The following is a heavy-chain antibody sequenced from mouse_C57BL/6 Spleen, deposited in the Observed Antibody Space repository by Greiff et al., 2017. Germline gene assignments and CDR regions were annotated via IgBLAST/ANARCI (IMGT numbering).Heavy chain of an antibody. D-gene: IGHD6-1*01. CDR1: GFSFNTYA. CDR2: IRSKSNNYAT. V-gene: IGHV10-1*01. CDR3: VRHVLWCAMDY. J-gene: IGHJ4*01. Sequence: EVQRVESGGGLVQPKGSLKLSCAASGFSFNTYAMNWVRQAPGKGLEWVARIRSKSNNYATYYADSVKDRFTISRDDSESMLYLQMNNLKTEDTAMYYCVRHVLWCAMDYWGQGTSVTVSS.